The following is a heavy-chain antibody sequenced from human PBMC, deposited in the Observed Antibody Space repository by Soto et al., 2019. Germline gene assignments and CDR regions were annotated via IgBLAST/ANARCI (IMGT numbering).Heavy chain of an antibody. CDR3: ARDRSHTYYDILTGYYGPNYYYYYGMDV. J-gene: IGHJ6*02. V-gene: IGHV1-18*01. CDR1: GYTFTSYG. CDR2: ISAYNGNT. D-gene: IGHD3-9*01. Sequence: QVQLVQSGAEVKKPGASVKVSCKASGYTFTSYGISWVRQAPGQGLEWMGWISAYNGNTNYAQKLQGRVTMTTDTSTSTAYMELRSLRSDDTAVYYCARDRSHTYYDILTGYYGPNYYYYYGMDVWGQGTTVTVSS.